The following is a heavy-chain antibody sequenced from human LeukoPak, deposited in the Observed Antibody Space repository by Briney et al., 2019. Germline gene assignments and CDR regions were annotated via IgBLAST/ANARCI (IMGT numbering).Heavy chain of an antibody. CDR1: GFTSSSYW. J-gene: IGHJ4*02. D-gene: IGHD4-17*01. CDR2: ISGDGTAR. V-gene: IGHV3-74*01. Sequence: PGGSLRLSCAASGFTSSSYWMHWVRQVPGKGLVWVSRISGDGTARNYADSVKGRFTISRDDAKNTVDLQMNSLRGEDTAVYYCARGRYGDYLDYWGQGTLVTVSS. CDR3: ARGRYGDYLDY.